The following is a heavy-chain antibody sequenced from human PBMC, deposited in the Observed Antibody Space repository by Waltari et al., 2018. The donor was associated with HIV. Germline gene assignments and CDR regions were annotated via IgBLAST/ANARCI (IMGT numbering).Heavy chain of an antibody. CDR2: INQSGST. CDR3: ARGLPTALPSTYYFDY. D-gene: IGHD6-6*01. J-gene: IGHJ4*02. V-gene: IGHV4-34*01. CDR1: GGSFSGYY. Sequence: QVQLQQWGAGLLKPSETLSLTCAVYGGSFSGYYWSWIRQPPGKGLEWIGEINQSGSTNYNPSLKSRVTISVDTSKNQFSLKLSSVTAADTAVYYCARGLPTALPSTYYFDYWGQGTLVTVSS.